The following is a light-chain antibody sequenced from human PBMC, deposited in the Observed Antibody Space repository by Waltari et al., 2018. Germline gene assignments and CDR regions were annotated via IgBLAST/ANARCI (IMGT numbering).Light chain of an antibody. CDR1: QSISKW. CDR2: EAS. Sequence: IQLTQSPSTLSASSRDRVLISCRASQSISKWLDWYQQKPGKAPKLLIYEASTLQSGVPSRFSGTGSGTDVTLTISSLQPDDFATYYCQQYNSYSLRTFGGGTKVEIK. V-gene: IGKV1-5*03. CDR3: QQYNSYSLRT. J-gene: IGKJ4*01.